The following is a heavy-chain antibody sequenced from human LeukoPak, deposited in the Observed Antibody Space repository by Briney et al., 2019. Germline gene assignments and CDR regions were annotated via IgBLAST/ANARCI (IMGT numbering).Heavy chain of an antibody. CDR1: GYRFTSIW. J-gene: IGHJ4*02. CDR3: ASRNAETAGVDY. CDR2: IDSHNSDA. V-gene: IGHV5-51*04. Sequence: GEPLNTPLKRPGYRFTSIWIGWVRQMPEKGWGGLGIIDSHNSDARYSPSFKAHVTISVDKPIIPTNLKWGSLTASDTAMYDGASRNAETAGVDYWGQGTLVTVSS. D-gene: IGHD2-8*01.